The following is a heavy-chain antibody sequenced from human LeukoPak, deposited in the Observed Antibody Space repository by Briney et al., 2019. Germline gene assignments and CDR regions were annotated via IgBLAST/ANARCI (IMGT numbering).Heavy chain of an antibody. CDR1: GVSISDHY. J-gene: IGHJ4*02. Sequence: LETLSLTCTVSGVSISDHYWSWIRQPPGKGLEWIGYIYYSGSTNYNPSLKSRVTISVDTSKSQFSLKLSSVTAADTAVYYCARTNFDWTSHDYWGQGSMVTVSS. D-gene: IGHD3-9*01. CDR2: IYYSGST. CDR3: ARTNFDWTSHDY. V-gene: IGHV4-59*11.